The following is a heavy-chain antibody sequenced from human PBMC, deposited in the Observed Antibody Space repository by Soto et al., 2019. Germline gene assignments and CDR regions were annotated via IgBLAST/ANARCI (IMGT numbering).Heavy chain of an antibody. Sequence: PSQTLSLTCAISGDSVSSNSAAWNWIRQSPSRGLEWLGRTYYRSKWYNDYAVSVKSRITINPDTSKNQFSLQLNSVTPEDTAVYYCAGGIAAAGGFSYYYYGMDVWGQGTTVTVSS. D-gene: IGHD6-13*01. CDR1: GDSVSSNSAA. J-gene: IGHJ6*02. CDR3: AGGIAAAGGFSYYYYGMDV. CDR2: TYYRSKWYN. V-gene: IGHV6-1*01.